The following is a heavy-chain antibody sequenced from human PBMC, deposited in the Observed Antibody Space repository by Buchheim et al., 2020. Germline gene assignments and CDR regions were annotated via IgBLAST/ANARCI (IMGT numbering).Heavy chain of an antibody. J-gene: IGHJ3*02. CDR2: ISSNGGST. CDR3: AKDQTRGSLGAFHM. Sequence: EVQLLESGGGLVQPGGSLRLSCAASGFTFSSYAMSWVRQAPGKGLEWVSVISSNGGSTYYADSVKGRFTISRDNSTNTLDLQMNSLRAEDTAVYYCAKDQTRGSLGAFHMWGQGT. CDR1: GFTFSSYA. D-gene: IGHD1-26*01. V-gene: IGHV3-23*01.